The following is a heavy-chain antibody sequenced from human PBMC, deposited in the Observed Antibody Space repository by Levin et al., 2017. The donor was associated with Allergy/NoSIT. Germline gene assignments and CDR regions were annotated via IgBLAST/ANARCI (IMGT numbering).Heavy chain of an antibody. CDR3: ASRRDGYNFVDY. CDR2: IYYSGST. Sequence: PSETLSLTYTVSGGSISSSSYYWGWIRQPPGKGLEWIGSIYYSGSTYYNPSLKSRVTISVDTSKNQFSLKLSSVTAADTAVYYCASRRDGYNFVDYWGQGTLVTVSS. V-gene: IGHV4-39*01. CDR1: GGSISSSSYY. J-gene: IGHJ4*02. D-gene: IGHD5-24*01.